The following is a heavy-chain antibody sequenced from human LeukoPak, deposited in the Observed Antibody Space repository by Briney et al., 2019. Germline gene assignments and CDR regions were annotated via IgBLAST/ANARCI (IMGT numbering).Heavy chain of an antibody. D-gene: IGHD5-18*01. CDR1: GFTFSTYS. V-gene: IGHV3-21*01. CDR3: ASSRGCSNGYRALELPPSPRD. J-gene: IGHJ4*02. CDR2: ISSSSIYI. Sequence: SGGSLRLSCAASGFTFSTYSMNWVRQAPGKGLEWVSSISSSSIYIYYTDSVKGRFTISRDNAKNSLYLQMNSLRAEDTAVYYCASSRGCSNGYRALELPPSPRDWGKGTLVTVSS.